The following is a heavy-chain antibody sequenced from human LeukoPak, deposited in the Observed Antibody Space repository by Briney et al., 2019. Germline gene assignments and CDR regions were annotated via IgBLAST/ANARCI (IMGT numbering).Heavy chain of an antibody. CDR2: ISSSGSTI. CDR3: ARAELNIVATYFDY. V-gene: IGHV3-48*03. Sequence: GGSLRLSCAASGFTFSSYEMNWVRQAPGKGLEGVSYISSSGSTIYYADSVKGRFTISRDNAKNSLYLQMNSLRAEDTAVYYCARAELNIVATYFDYWGQGTLVTVSS. J-gene: IGHJ4*02. D-gene: IGHD5-12*01. CDR1: GFTFSSYE.